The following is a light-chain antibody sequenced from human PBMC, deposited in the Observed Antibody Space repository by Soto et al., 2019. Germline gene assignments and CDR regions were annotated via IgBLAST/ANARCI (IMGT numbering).Light chain of an antibody. CDR3: LQYGSSPYS. CDR2: GAS. CDR1: QSVSSSY. J-gene: IGKJ2*01. V-gene: IGKV3-20*01. Sequence: EIGVTQSPATLSLSPGERATLTCRASQSVSSSYLAWYQQKPGQAPRLLIYGASSRATGIPDRFSGSGSGTDFTLTISRLEPEDFALYYCLQYGSSPYSFGQGTKLEIK.